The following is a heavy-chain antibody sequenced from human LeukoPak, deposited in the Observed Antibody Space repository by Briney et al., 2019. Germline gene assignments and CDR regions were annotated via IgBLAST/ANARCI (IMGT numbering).Heavy chain of an antibody. CDR1: GFTFSSYG. Sequence: QSGGSLRLSCAASGFTFSSYGMHWVRQAPGKGLEWVAVIWKDGSNIYYADSVKGRFTISRDNSKNTLYLQMNSLRAEDTAVYYCAKVFGDSLWFGEPQPYGMDVWGQGTTVTVSS. J-gene: IGHJ6*02. D-gene: IGHD3-10*01. CDR3: AKVFGDSLWFGEPQPYGMDV. V-gene: IGHV3-33*06. CDR2: IWKDGSNI.